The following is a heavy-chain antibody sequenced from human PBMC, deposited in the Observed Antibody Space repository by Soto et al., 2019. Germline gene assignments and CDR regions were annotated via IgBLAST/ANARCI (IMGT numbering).Heavy chain of an antibody. Sequence: SETLSLTCTVFGGSISSSYWSWIRQPPGKGLEWIGYISYSGSTNYNPSLKSRVSISVDTSKNQFSLKLSSVTAADTAVYYCAREGLIPGTTYYYYAMDVWGQGTTVTVSS. CDR1: GGSISSSY. V-gene: IGHV4-59*01. D-gene: IGHD1-7*01. CDR2: ISYSGST. CDR3: AREGLIPGTTYYYYAMDV. J-gene: IGHJ6*02.